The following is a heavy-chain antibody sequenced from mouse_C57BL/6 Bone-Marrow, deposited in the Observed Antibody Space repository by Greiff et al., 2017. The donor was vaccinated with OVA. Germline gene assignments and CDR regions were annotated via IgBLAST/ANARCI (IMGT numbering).Heavy chain of an antibody. J-gene: IGHJ4*01. V-gene: IGHV2-5*01. CDR2: IWRGGST. D-gene: IGHD1-1*01. CDR3: AKIGYYGSLYAMDY. CDR1: GFSLTSYG. Sequence: VQLKESGPGLVQPSQSLSITCTVSGFSLTSYGVHWVRQSPGKGLEWLGVIWRGGSTDYNAAFMSRLSITKDNSKSQVFFKMNSLQADDTAIYYCAKIGYYGSLYAMDYWGQGTSVTVSS.